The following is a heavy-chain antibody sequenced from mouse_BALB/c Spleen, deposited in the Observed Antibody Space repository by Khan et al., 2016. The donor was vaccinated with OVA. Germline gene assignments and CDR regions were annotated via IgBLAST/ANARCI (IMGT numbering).Heavy chain of an antibody. D-gene: IGHD1-1*01. CDR3: TGTSTTEYDYGMDY. Sequence: EVQLLETGGGLVQPGGSLKLSCAASGFTFSSYTMSWVRQTPDKRLEWVAFISHGGSSAYYPATVKGRFTSSRDNAKNTLYLQMSSLKSEDTAMYYCTGTSTTEYDYGMDYWGQGTSVTVSA. V-gene: IGHV5-12-2*01. J-gene: IGHJ4*01. CDR1: GFTFSSYT. CDR2: ISHGGSSA.